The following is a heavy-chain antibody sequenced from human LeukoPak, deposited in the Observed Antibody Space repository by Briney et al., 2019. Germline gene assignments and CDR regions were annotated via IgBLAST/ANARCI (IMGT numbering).Heavy chain of an antibody. D-gene: IGHD1/OR15-1a*01. CDR1: GFTVSSYS. CDR2: ISSSSSYI. CDR3: ARGRTIDY. Sequence: PGGSLRLSCAASGFTVSSYSMNWVRQTPGKGLEWVSSISSSSSYIYYADSVKGRFTISRDNAKNSPYLQMNSLRAEDTAVYYCARGRTIDYWGQGTLVTVSS. J-gene: IGHJ4*02. V-gene: IGHV3-21*01.